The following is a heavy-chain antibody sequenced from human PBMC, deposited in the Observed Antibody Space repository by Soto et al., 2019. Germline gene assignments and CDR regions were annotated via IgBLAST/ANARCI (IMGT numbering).Heavy chain of an antibody. D-gene: IGHD1-1*01. CDR3: AHTRVLQLGPLGWFDP. CDR1: GFSLSTHGVG. Sequence: QITLRESGPPLVKPTQTLTLTCTFSGFSLSTHGVGVGWIRQPPGKALEWLALIYWNEDKRYSPSLKSRLTISKDTSKNQVVLRMTNMDPVDTATYSCAHTRVLQLGPLGWFDPWGQGTLVTVSS. CDR2: IYWNEDK. V-gene: IGHV2-5*01. J-gene: IGHJ5*02.